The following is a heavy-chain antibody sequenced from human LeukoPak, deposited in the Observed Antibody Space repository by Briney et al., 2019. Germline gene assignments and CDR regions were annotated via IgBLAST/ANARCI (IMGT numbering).Heavy chain of an antibody. CDR3: ARMRSSFSSFYFDY. D-gene: IGHD6-13*01. CDR2: IYYSGST. CDR1: GGSISSSSYY. Sequence: TSETLSLTCTVSGGSISSSSYYWGWIRQPPGKGLEWIGSIYYSGSTYYNPSLKSRVTISVDTSKNQFSLKLSSVTAADTAVYYCARMRSSFSSFYFDYWGQGTLVTVSS. J-gene: IGHJ4*02. V-gene: IGHV4-39*07.